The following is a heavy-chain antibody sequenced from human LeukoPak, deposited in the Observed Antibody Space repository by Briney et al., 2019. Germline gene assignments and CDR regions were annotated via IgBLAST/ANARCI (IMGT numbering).Heavy chain of an antibody. CDR3: ASPSSGQSFDI. Sequence: SGGSLRLPCAASGFTVSNNYMNWVRQAPGKGLEWVSVMYSGGTTYYADSVKGRFSISRDKSKNTVYLQMSSLRAEDTAVYYCASPSSGQSFDIWGQGTMVTVSS. CDR2: MYSGGTT. CDR1: GFTVSNNY. V-gene: IGHV3-53*01. J-gene: IGHJ3*02. D-gene: IGHD6-19*01.